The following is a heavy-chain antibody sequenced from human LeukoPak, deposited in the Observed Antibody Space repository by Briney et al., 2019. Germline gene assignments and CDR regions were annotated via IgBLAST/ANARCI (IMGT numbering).Heavy chain of an antibody. Sequence: GGSLRLSCAASGFTFSSYAMSWVRQAPGKGLEWVSAISGSGGSTYYADSVKGRFTLSRDNSKNTLYLQMNSLRSEDTAVYYCAKDRCSSISCYSPDAFDIWGQGTMVIVSS. D-gene: IGHD2-2*01. CDR3: AKDRCSSISCYSPDAFDI. J-gene: IGHJ3*02. V-gene: IGHV3-23*01. CDR1: GFTFSSYA. CDR2: ISGSGGST.